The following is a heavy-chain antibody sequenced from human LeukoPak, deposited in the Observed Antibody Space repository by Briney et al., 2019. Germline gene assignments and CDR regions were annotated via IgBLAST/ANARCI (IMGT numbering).Heavy chain of an antibody. V-gene: IGHV3-48*03. CDR3: AKPTRHQGAFDI. J-gene: IGHJ3*02. CDR2: ISSSGSTI. Sequence: GGSLRLSCAASGFTFSSYEMNWVRQAPGKGLEWVSYISSSGSTIYYADSVKGRFTISRDNSKNSLYLQMNSLRTEDTALYYCAKPTRHQGAFDIWGQGTMVTVSS. CDR1: GFTFSSYE.